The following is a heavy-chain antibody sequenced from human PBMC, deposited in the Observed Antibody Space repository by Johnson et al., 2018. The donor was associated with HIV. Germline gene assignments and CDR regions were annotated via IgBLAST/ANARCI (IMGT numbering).Heavy chain of an antibody. D-gene: IGHD6-13*01. CDR1: GFTFSSYW. CDR2: IKQAGSEK. J-gene: IGHJ3*02. Sequence: MQLVESGGGLVQPGGSLRLSCAASGFTFSSYWMSWVRPAPGKGLECVANIKQAGSEKYYVDSVKGRFTISRDNAKNSLYLQMNSLRAEDTAVYYCARAIAAAGTVGVDAFDIWGQGTMVTVSS. V-gene: IGHV3-7*01. CDR3: ARAIAAAGTVGVDAFDI.